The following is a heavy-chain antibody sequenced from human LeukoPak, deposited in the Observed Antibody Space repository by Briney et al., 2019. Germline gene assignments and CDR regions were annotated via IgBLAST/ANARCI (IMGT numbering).Heavy chain of an antibody. J-gene: IGHJ4*02. Sequence: GGSLRLSCAASGFTFSSYGMHWVRQAPGKGLEWVAFIRYDGSNKYYADSVKGRFTISRDNSKNTLYLQMNSLRAEDTAVYYCASWYGFWNYGSGSSTLFDYWGQGTLVTVSS. D-gene: IGHD3-10*01. CDR3: ASWYGFWNYGSGSSTLFDY. CDR2: IRYDGSNK. CDR1: GFTFSSYG. V-gene: IGHV3-30*02.